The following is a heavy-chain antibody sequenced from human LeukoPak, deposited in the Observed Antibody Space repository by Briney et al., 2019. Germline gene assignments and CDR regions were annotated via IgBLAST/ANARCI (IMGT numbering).Heavy chain of an antibody. J-gene: IGHJ4*02. D-gene: IGHD5-24*01. CDR1: GFTFSYYA. V-gene: IGHV3-49*04. CDR2: IRSKAFGGTA. Sequence: HPGGSLRLSCAASGFTFSYYAMSWVRQAPGRGLEWVGFIRSKAFGGTAEYAASVKGRFAISRDDSKGIAYLQMNSLKTEDTAMYYCTRSQVEMARIAYYFDYWGQGTLVAVSS. CDR3: TRSQVEMARIAYYFDY.